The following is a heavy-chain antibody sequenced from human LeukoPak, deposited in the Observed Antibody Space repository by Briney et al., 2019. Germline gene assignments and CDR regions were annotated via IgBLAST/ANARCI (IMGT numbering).Heavy chain of an antibody. CDR1: GFTFGDYG. D-gene: IGHD2-8*01. Sequence: GRSLRLSCTGSGFTFGDYGMSWVRQAPGKGLEWVGSIRSKVYDETTQYAASVKGRFTISRDDSKSIVYLQMNSLKTEDTAVYCCTRTLLYGVYFWGQGATVTVFS. V-gene: IGHV3-49*04. CDR3: TRTLLYGVYF. J-gene: IGHJ6*02. CDR2: IRSKVYDETT.